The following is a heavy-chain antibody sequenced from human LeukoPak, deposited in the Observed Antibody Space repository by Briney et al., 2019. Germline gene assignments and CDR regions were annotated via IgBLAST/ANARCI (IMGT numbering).Heavy chain of an antibody. J-gene: IGHJ6*03. D-gene: IGHD6-13*01. CDR1: GGTFSNYA. Sequence: SVKVSCKASGGTFSNYAISWVRQAPGQGLEWMGRIIPIFGTANYAQKFQGRVTITTDESTSTAYMELSSLRSEDTAVYYCARARTGYPYYYYMDVWGKGTTVTVSS. CDR2: IIPIFGTA. V-gene: IGHV1-69*05. CDR3: ARARTGYPYYYYMDV.